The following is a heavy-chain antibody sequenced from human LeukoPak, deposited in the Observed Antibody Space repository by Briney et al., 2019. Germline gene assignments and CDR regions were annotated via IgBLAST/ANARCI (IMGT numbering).Heavy chain of an antibody. CDR3: ARGVEGNPYYLDY. CDR2: INPNSGGT. D-gene: IGHD1-26*01. Sequence: ASVKVSCKASGYTFIGYYIHWVRQAPGQGLEWMGWINPNSGGTNYAQKVQGRVTMTTDTSTSTAYMELWSLTSDDTAVYYCARGVEGNPYYLDYWGQGTLVTVSS. J-gene: IGHJ4*02. V-gene: IGHV1-2*02. CDR1: GYTFIGYY.